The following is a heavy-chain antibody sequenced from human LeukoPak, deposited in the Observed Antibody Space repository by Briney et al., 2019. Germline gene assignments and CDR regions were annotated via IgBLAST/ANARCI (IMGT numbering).Heavy chain of an antibody. Sequence: PSGTLSLTCGVSGGSISGTNWWSWVRQPPGQGLEWIGEIALAGQTNYNPSLNGRVTMSLDKSSNQLSLHLTSVTAADTATYFCSGESGPFCPFGYWGQGNLVIVSS. CDR2: IALAGQT. D-gene: IGHD1-26*01. V-gene: IGHV4-4*02. CDR3: SGESGPFCPFGY. CDR1: GGSISGTNW. J-gene: IGHJ4*02.